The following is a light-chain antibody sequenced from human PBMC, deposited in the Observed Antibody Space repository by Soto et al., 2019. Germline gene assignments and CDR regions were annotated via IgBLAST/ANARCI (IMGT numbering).Light chain of an antibody. CDR1: QSVNSNY. CDR3: HQYGTSPLT. CDR2: GAS. V-gene: IGKV3-20*01. Sequence: EIVLTQSPGTLSLSPGERATLYCRASQSVNSNYLAWLQHKPGQAPRFLIYGASSRAAGIPDRFSGSGSGTDFTLSISRLEPEDFAMYYCHQYGTSPLTFGPGTKVDIK. J-gene: IGKJ3*01.